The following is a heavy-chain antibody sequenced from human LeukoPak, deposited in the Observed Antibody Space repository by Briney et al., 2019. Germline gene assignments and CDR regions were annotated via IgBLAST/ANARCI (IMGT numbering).Heavy chain of an antibody. Sequence: PSETLSLTCTVSGGSISGYYWSWIRQPPGKGLEWIGFIHDSGNTYYNASLKSRVTISVDTSKNQLSLNLRSVAAADTAVYYCARISNDSSGNLLEYWGQGSLVTVSS. CDR2: IHDSGNT. D-gene: IGHD4-23*01. CDR1: GGSISGYY. CDR3: ARISNDSSGNLLEY. V-gene: IGHV4-59*01. J-gene: IGHJ4*02.